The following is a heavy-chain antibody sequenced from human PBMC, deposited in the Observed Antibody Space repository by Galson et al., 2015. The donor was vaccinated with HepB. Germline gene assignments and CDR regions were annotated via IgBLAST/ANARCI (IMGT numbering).Heavy chain of an antibody. J-gene: IGHJ3*02. D-gene: IGHD3-22*01. V-gene: IGHV3-33*08. CDR1: GFTFSSYG. Sequence: SLRLSCAASGFTFSSYGMHWVRQAPGKGLEWVADIWDDGSNKYYADSVKGRFTISRDNAKNSLYLQMNSLRAEDTAVYYCARDTAPYDSSGSPPWLDAFDIWGQGTMVTVSS. CDR3: ARDTAPYDSSGSPPWLDAFDI. CDR2: IWDDGSNK.